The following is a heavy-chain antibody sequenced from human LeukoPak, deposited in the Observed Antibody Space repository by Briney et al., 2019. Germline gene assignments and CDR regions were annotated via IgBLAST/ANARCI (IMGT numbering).Heavy chain of an antibody. CDR2: ISSSSSFI. J-gene: IGHJ4*02. CDR3: AKTRGYCSSGTCYLSD. CDR1: GVTLSSYS. Sequence: GGSLRLSCAASGVTLSSYSMNWVRQAPGKGLEWVSSISSSSSFIYYADSVKGRFTISRDNAKNSLYLQMNSLRAEDTAVYYCAKTRGYCSSGTCYLSDWGQGTPVSVSS. V-gene: IGHV3-21*01. D-gene: IGHD2-15*01.